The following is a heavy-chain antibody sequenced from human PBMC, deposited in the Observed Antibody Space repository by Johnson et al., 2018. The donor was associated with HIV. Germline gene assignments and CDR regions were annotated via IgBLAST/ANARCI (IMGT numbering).Heavy chain of an antibody. J-gene: IGHJ3*02. CDR1: GFTFSSYA. V-gene: IGHV3-30*04. CDR2: IHYDGSNK. D-gene: IGHD5-12*01. Sequence: QVQLLESGGGLVQPGGSLRLSCAASGFTFSSYAMHWVRQAPGKGLEWVTFIHYDGSNKYYADSVKGRFTISRDNSKNTLHLQMNNVRAEDTAIYYCARSDSGYDAFDIWGQGTMVSVSS. CDR3: ARSDSGYDAFDI.